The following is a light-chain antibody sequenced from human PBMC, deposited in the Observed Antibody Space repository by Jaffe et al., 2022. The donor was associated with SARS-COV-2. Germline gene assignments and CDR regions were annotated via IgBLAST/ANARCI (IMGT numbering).Light chain of an antibody. J-gene: IGKJ1*01. CDR1: QSLRHSNGYNY. CDR3: MQALEAVA. V-gene: IGKV2-28*01. CDR2: LGS. Sequence: DIVMTQSPLSLTVTPGEPASISCRSSQSLRHSNGYNYLDWYLQKPGQSPQLLIYLGSSRASGVPDRFSGSGSGTDFTLKISRVEAEDVGLYYCMQALEAVAFGQGTRVEVK.